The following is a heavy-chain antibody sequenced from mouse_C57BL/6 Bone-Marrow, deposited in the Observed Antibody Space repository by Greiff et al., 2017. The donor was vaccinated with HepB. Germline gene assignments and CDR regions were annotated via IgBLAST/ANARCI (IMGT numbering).Heavy chain of an antibody. J-gene: IGHJ2*01. Sequence: QVQLQQPGAELVKPGASVKMSCKASGYTFTSYWITWVKQRPGQGLEWIGDIYPGSGSTNYNEKFKSKATLTVDKSSSTAYMQLSSLTSEDSAVYYCARGLLLRYYFDDWGQGTTLTVSS. CDR1: GYTFTSYW. CDR2: IYPGSGST. CDR3: ARGLLLRYYFDD. V-gene: IGHV1-55*01. D-gene: IGHD1-1*01.